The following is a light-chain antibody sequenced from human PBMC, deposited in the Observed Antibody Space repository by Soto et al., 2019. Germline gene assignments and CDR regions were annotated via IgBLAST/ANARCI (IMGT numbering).Light chain of an antibody. CDR1: SSDVGGYNY. Sequence: QSALTKPASVSGSPGQSITISCTGTSSDVGGYNYVSWYQQHPGKAPKLIIYSVTYRPSGVSSRFSGSKSGDTASLTISGLQAEDEADYYCSSHTSSNTVVFGGGTKLTVL. V-gene: IGLV2-14*01. J-gene: IGLJ3*02. CDR3: SSHTSSNTVV. CDR2: SVT.